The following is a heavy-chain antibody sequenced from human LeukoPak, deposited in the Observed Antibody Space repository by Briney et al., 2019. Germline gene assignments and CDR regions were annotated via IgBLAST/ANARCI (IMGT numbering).Heavy chain of an antibody. D-gene: IGHD6-6*01. CDR1: GFIASSNY. V-gene: IGHV3-53*01. Sequence: GGSVRLSCTASGFIASSNYMSWVRQAPGKGLEWVSLIYSGGSTYYADSVMGRSTISRDKSNNTLYLQMNSLRAEDTAVYHCARDIASRRCDYWGQGPPVTVSS. CDR3: ARDIASRRCDY. CDR2: IYSGGST. J-gene: IGHJ4*02.